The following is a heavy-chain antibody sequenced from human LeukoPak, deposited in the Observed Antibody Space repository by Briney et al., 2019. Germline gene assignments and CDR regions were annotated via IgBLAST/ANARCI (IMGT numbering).Heavy chain of an antibody. CDR3: AREMAYYYDSSGYYPDY. Sequence: GGSLRLSCAASGFTFSSYAMHWVRQAPGKGLEWVAVISYDGSNEYYADSVKGRFTISRDNSKNTLYLQMNSLRAEDTAVYYCAREMAYYYDSSGYYPDYWGQGTLVTVSS. D-gene: IGHD3-22*01. V-gene: IGHV3-30*14. CDR2: ISYDGSNE. J-gene: IGHJ4*02. CDR1: GFTFSSYA.